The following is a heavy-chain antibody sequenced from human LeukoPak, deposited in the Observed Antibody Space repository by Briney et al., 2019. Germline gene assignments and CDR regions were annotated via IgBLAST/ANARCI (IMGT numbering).Heavy chain of an antibody. Sequence: SETLSLTCTVSGGSISSSSYYWGWIRQPPGKGLEWIGSIYYSGSTYYNPSLKSRVTMSVDTSKNQFSLKLSSVTAADTAVYYCARQSYYDFWSVTLNWFDPWGQGTLVTVSS. J-gene: IGHJ5*02. CDR2: IYYSGST. V-gene: IGHV4-39*01. CDR3: ARQSYYDFWSVTLNWFDP. D-gene: IGHD3-3*01. CDR1: GGSISSSSYY.